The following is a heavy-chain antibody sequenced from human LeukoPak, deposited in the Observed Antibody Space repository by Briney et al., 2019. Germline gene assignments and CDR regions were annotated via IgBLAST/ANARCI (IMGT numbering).Heavy chain of an antibody. CDR1: GGSFTGYY. D-gene: IGHD2-21*01. J-gene: IGHJ6*02. V-gene: IGHV4-34*01. CDR2: VNHSGST. Sequence: SETLSLTCAVYGGSFTGYYWSWIRQPPGKGLEWIGEVNHSGSTNYNPSLKSRVTISLDTSKNQFSLKLSSVTAADTAVYYCARIAHGMEVWGQGTTVTVSS. CDR3: ARIAHGMEV.